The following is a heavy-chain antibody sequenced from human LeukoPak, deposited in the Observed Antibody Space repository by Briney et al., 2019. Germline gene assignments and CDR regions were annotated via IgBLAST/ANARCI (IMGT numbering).Heavy chain of an antibody. J-gene: IGHJ4*02. D-gene: IGHD3-10*01. CDR1: GFTFSSYN. V-gene: IGHV3-21*01. CDR2: ITSGSSYI. CDR3: ARGGEGYYGSGSHDY. Sequence: GGSLRLSCAASGFTFSSYNMNWVRQAPGKGLEWVSSITSGSSYIYYADSVKGRFTISRDNAKNSLYLQMNSLRAEDTAVYYCARGGEGYYGSGSHDYWGQGTLITVSS.